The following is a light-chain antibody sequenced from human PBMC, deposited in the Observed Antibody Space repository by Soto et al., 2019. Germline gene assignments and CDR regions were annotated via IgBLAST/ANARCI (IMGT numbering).Light chain of an antibody. CDR3: QQYNNLRVT. CDR2: GAS. J-gene: IGKJ4*01. Sequence: EIVMTLSPATLSVSPGERATLSCRASQSVSSNLAWYQQKPGQAPRLLIYGASTRATGIPARFSGSGSGTEFTLTISSLQSEDFAVYYCQQYNNLRVTFGGGTKVEIK. CDR1: QSVSSN. V-gene: IGKV3-15*01.